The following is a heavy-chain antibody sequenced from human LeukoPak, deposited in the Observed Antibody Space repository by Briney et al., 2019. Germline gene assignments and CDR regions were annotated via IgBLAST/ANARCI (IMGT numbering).Heavy chain of an antibody. CDR2: ISYDGSNK. CDR3: ARDLDY. V-gene: IGHV3-30-3*01. J-gene: IGHJ4*02. CDR1: GFTFSSYA. Sequence: PGGSLRLSCAASGFTFSSYAMHWVRQAPGKGLEWVAVISYDGSNKYYADSVKGRFTISRDNSKNTLYLQMNSLRAEDTAVYYCARDLDYWGRGTLVTVSS.